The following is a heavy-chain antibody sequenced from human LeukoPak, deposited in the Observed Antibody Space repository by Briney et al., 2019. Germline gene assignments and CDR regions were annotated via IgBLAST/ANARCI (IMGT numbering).Heavy chain of an antibody. CDR2: IYYGGNT. CDR3: ARGADAANSGLFDY. J-gene: IGHJ4*02. D-gene: IGHD4-23*01. Sequence: SETLSLTCTVSGGSISPYSWSWIRQPPGKGLQWIGYIYYGGNTNYNPSLKSRVTISLDTSKNQFSLKLRSVTAADTAMYYCARGADAANSGLFDYWGQGTLVTVPS. V-gene: IGHV4-59*01. CDR1: GGSISPYS.